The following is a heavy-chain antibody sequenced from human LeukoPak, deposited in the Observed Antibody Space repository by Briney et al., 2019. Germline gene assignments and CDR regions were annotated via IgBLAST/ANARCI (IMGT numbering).Heavy chain of an antibody. J-gene: IGHJ4*02. V-gene: IGHV3-48*01. CDR2: ISSSSSTI. D-gene: IGHD2-15*01. CDR3: AKAVGGFDY. CDR1: GFTFSSYA. Sequence: GGSLRLSCAASGFTFSSYAMSWVRQAPGKGLEWVLYISSSSSTIYYADSVKGRFTTSRDNSKNTLYLQMNSLRAEDTAVYYCAKAVGGFDYWGQGTLVTVSS.